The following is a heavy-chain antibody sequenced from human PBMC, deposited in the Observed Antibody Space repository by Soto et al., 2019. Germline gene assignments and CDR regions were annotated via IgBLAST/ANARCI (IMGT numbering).Heavy chain of an antibody. Sequence: ASETLSLTCTVSGGSISGDDYYWSRMRQGQGKDREGIVNIYYSGSTYYNTYLNTPVTITVDTSKNQFTLKLSSVIAAETAVYSCGSHPDCSSTSCYRWFDPWGQGTLVTVSS. CDR2: IYYSGST. J-gene: IGHJ5*02. CDR3: GSHPDCSSTSCYRWFDP. D-gene: IGHD2-2*01. V-gene: IGHV4-30-4*01. CDR1: GGSISGDDYY.